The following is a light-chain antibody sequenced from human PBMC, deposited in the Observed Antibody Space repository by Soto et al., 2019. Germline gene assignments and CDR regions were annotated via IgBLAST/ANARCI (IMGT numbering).Light chain of an antibody. Sequence: QSVLTQPPSVSGAPRQSVTIPCTGSRSNIGSGFDVHWYQQVPGTAPKLLIFGNNNRPSGVPDRFSGSKSGSSASLAIAGLQAEDEADYFCQSYDNSLRVLFGGGTKLTVL. J-gene: IGLJ2*01. CDR3: QSYDNSLRVL. V-gene: IGLV1-40*01. CDR1: RSNIGSGFD. CDR2: GNN.